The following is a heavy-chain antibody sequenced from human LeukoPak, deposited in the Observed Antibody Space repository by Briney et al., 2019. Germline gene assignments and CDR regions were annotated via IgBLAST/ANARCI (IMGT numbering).Heavy chain of an antibody. J-gene: IGHJ6*02. CDR3: ARGTSSSWYTVYYYYGMDV. D-gene: IGHD6-13*01. CDR2: INPNSGGT. V-gene: IGHV1-2*02. Sequence: SVKVSCKASGYTFTGYYMHWLRQAPGQGLEWMGWINPNSGGTNYAQKFQGRVTMTRDTSISTAYMELSRLRSDDTAVYYCARGTSSSWYTVYYYYGMDVWGQGTTVTVSS. CDR1: GYTFTGYY.